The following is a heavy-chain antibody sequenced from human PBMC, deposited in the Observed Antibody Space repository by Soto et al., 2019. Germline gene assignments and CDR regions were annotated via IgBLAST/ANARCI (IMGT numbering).Heavy chain of an antibody. J-gene: IGHJ6*02. V-gene: IGHV3-30*18. Sequence: QVQLVESGGGVVQPGRSLRLSCAASGFTFSSYGMHWVRQAPGKGLEWVAVISYDGSNKYYADSVKGRFTISRDNSKNTLYLQMNSLRAEDTAVYYCAKDRSSSGYSQYGMDVWRQGTTVTVSS. CDR3: AKDRSSSGYSQYGMDV. CDR1: GFTFSSYG. D-gene: IGHD3-22*01. CDR2: ISYDGSNK.